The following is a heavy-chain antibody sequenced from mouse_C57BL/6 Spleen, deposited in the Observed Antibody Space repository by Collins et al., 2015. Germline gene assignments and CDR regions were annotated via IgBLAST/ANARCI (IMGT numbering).Heavy chain of an antibody. Sequence: EVQLVESGGDLVKPGGSLKPSCAASGFTFSSYGMSWVRQTPDKRLEWVATISSDGTYTYYPDSVKGRFTISRDNPKNTLYLQMSSLKSEDTAMYYCTNLIYYDYDVFAYWGQGTLVTVSA. CDR3: TNLIYYDYDVFAY. CDR1: GFTFSSYG. J-gene: IGHJ3*01. CDR2: ISSDGTYT. D-gene: IGHD2-4*01. V-gene: IGHV5-6*01.